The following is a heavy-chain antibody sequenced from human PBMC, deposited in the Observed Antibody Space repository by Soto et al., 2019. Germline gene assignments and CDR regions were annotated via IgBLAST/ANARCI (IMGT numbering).Heavy chain of an antibody. Sequence: SVTLSVSCTVFGGSISSRSHYWGWIRQSPGKHLEWIGSSYYRGSTHYNPSLKTRVTISVDTSKNQVFLKVFSVTAADTAVYYCATADGFGVVTPFFEYWGQGILVTVSS. J-gene: IGHJ4*02. CDR1: GGSISSRSHY. CDR2: SYYRGST. V-gene: IGHV4-39*01. D-gene: IGHD3-3*01. CDR3: ATADGFGVVTPFFEY.